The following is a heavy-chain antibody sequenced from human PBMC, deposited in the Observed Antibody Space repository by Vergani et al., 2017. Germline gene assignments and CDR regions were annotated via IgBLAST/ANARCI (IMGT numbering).Heavy chain of an antibody. J-gene: IGHJ4*02. V-gene: IGHV4-31*03. Sequence: QVQLQESGPGLVKPSQTLSLTCTVSGGSISSGGYYWSWIRQHPGKGLEWIGYIYYSGSTYYNPSLKSRVTISVDTSKNQFSLKLSSVTAADTAVYYCARGSLFEGVVVPAAMFYWGQGTLVTVSS. CDR3: ARGSLFEGVVVPAAMFY. D-gene: IGHD2-2*01. CDR1: GGSISSGGYY. CDR2: IYYSGST.